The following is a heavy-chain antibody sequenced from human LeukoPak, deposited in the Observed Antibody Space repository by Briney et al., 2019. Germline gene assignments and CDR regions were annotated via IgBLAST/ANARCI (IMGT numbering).Heavy chain of an antibody. CDR3: ASPRTPYYFEY. D-gene: IGHD2-15*01. CDR1: GGSISSSNY. J-gene: IGHJ4*02. CDR2: MYYNGDT. Sequence: SETLSLTCAVSGGSISSSNYWSWIRQPPGKGLEWIGYMYYNGDTYYNPSLESRVTISLDTSKNQFSLRLSSVTAADTAVYYCASPRTPYYFEYWGQGTLVTVSS. V-gene: IGHV4-30-4*01.